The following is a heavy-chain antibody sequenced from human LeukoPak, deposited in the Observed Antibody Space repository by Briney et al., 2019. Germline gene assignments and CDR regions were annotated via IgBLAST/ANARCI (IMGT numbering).Heavy chain of an antibody. CDR1: GGSVSSGGYY. CDR2: IYYSGST. V-gene: IGHV4-31*03. CDR3: ASRWYTSTAFDY. J-gene: IGHJ4*02. Sequence: ASETLSLTCTVSGGSVSSGGYYWSWLRQHPGKGLEWIGYIYYSGSTYYNPSLKSRVTISVDTSKNQFSLKLSSVTAADTAVYYCASRWYTSTAFDYWGQGTLVTVSS. D-gene: IGHD6-13*01.